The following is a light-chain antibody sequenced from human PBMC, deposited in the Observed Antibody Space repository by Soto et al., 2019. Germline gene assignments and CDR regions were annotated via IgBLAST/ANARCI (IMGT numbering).Light chain of an antibody. CDR3: HQSGSSPRT. Sequence: EIVLTQFPGTLSLSPGERATLSCRASQSLTSNFLVWYQQKPGQAPRLLISSASRRATGIPDRFSGSGSGTEFTLTISRLDPEDFAVYYCHQSGSSPRTFGPGTKV. V-gene: IGKV3-20*01. CDR1: QSLTSNF. CDR2: SAS. J-gene: IGKJ3*01.